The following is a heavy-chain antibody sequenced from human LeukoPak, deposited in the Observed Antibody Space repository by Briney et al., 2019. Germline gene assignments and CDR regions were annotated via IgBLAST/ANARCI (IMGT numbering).Heavy chain of an antibody. J-gene: IGHJ4*02. D-gene: IGHD4-23*01. V-gene: IGHV3-23*01. CDR2: IAGSGGTT. CDR3: AKDPDYGGMKYYFDY. Sequence: GGSLRLSCAASGFAFSNYGMNWVRQAPGKGLEWVSGIAGSGGTTYYADSVKGRFTISRDNSKNTLYLQMNSLRAEDTAVYYCAKDPDYGGMKYYFDYWGQGTLVTVSS. CDR1: GFAFSNYG.